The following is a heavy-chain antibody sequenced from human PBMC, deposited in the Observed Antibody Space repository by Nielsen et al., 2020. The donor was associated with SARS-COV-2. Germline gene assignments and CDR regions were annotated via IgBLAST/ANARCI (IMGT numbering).Heavy chain of an antibody. Sequence: ASVKVSCKASGYTFTSYYMHWVRQAPGQGLEWMGIINPSGGSTSYAQKFQGRVTMTRDTSTSTVYMELSSLRSEDTAVYYCARELDERLYYDFWSGYPPGYWGQGTLVTVSS. CDR2: INPSGGST. CDR1: GYTFTSYY. J-gene: IGHJ4*02. V-gene: IGHV1-46*01. D-gene: IGHD3-3*01. CDR3: ARELDERLYYDFWSGYPPGY.